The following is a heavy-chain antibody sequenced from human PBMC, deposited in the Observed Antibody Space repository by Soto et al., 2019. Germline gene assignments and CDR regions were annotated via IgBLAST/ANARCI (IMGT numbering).Heavy chain of an antibody. CDR2: IYYSGST. CDR3: ATSYANGWYTY. V-gene: IGHV4-59*01. D-gene: IGHD6-19*01. J-gene: IGHJ4*02. CDR1: GGSISSYY. Sequence: TSETLSLTCTVSGGSISSYYWSWIRQPPGKGLEWIGYIYYSGSTNYNPSLKSRLTISVDKSKNQFSLKLSSVTAADTAVYYCATSYANGWYTYWGQGTQVTVSS.